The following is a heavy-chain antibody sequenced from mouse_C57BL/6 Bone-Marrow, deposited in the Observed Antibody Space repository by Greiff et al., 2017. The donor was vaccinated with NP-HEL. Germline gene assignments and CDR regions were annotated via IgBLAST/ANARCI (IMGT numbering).Heavy chain of an antibody. CDR2: IYWDDDK. CDR3: ARSTDYYGRSYWGWYFEV. Sequence: QVQLKESGPGILQSSQTLSLTCSFSGFSLSTSGMGVSWIRQPSGKGLEWLAHIYWDDDKRYHPSLKSRLTISKDTSRNQVFLKITSVDTADTATYDCARSTDYYGRSYWGWYFEVWGTGTTVTVSS. J-gene: IGHJ1*03. CDR1: GFSLSTSGMG. V-gene: IGHV8-12*01. D-gene: IGHD1-1*01.